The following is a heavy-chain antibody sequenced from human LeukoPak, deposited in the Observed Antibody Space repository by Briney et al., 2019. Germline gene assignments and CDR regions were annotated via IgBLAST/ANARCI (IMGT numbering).Heavy chain of an antibody. CDR3: AREVVAATSSGYYGMDV. V-gene: IGHV3-11*01. CDR1: GFTFSDYY. D-gene: IGHD2-15*01. Sequence: PGGSLRLSRAASGFTFSDYYMSWIRQAPGKGLEWVSYISSSGSIIYYADSVKGRFTISRDNAKNSLYLQMNSLRAEDTAVYYCAREVVAATSSGYYGMDVWGQGTTVTVSS. CDR2: ISSSGSII. J-gene: IGHJ6*02.